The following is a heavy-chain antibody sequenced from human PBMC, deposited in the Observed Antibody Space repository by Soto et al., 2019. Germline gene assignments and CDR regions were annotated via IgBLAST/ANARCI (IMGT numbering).Heavy chain of an antibody. Sequence: SDTLSLTCSVSGGSISTYYWSWIRQPPGKELEWIGYIYYSGTTNYNPSLKSRVTISVDTSKNQFSLNLGSVTAADTAIYYCARARDGYKFAFDYWGQGTLVTVSS. D-gene: IGHD5-12*01. J-gene: IGHJ4*02. V-gene: IGHV4-59*01. CDR3: ARARDGYKFAFDY. CDR2: IYYSGTT. CDR1: GGSISTYY.